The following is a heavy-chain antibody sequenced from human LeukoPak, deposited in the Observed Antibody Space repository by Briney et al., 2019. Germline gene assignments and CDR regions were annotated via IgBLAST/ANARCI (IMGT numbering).Heavy chain of an antibody. CDR3: ARHAIYSGDYSYWFDP. D-gene: IGHD1-26*01. CDR1: GGSITSGNW. Sequence: SETLSLTCAVSGGSITSGNWWSWVRQPPGKGLEWIGEIYHSGSTNYNPSLKSRVTISLDTSKNLCSLSLSSVTAADTAVYYCARHAIYSGDYSYWFDPWGLGTLVTVSS. CDR2: IYHSGST. V-gene: IGHV4-4*02. J-gene: IGHJ5*02.